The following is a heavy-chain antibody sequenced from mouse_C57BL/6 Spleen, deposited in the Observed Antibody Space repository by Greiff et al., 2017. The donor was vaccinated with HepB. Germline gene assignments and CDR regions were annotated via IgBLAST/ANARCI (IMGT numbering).Heavy chain of an antibody. CDR1: GFTFSSYA. V-gene: IGHV5-4*01. CDR3: ARDGIYYDYKFAY. CDR2: ISDGGSYT. J-gene: IGHJ3*01. Sequence: EVQLVESGGGLVKPGGSLKLSCAASGFTFSSYAMSWVRQTPEKRLEWVATISDGGSYTYYPDNVKGRFTISRDNAKNNLYLQLSHLKSEDTAMYYCARDGIYYDYKFAYWGKGTLVTVAA. D-gene: IGHD2-4*01.